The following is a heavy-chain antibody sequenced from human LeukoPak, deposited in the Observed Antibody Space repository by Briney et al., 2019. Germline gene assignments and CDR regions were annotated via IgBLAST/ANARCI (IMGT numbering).Heavy chain of an antibody. CDR3: ARGGTFDTFAI. D-gene: IGHD2-15*01. CDR1: GGSISSNNYY. V-gene: IGHV4-39*01. J-gene: IGHJ3*02. CDR2: FYYSGST. Sequence: SETLSLTCTVSGGSISSNNYYWGWIRQPPGKGLEWIQTFYYSGSTYYDPSLKSRDTRSVDTSKNQFSLKLSSVTAADTAVYYCARGGTFDTFAIWGQGTMVTVSS.